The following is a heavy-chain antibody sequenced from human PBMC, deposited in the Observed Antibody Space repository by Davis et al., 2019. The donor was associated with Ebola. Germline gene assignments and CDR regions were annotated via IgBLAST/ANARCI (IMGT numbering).Heavy chain of an antibody. CDR3: AGVGGWYAH. V-gene: IGHV4-59*05. CDR1: GGTFSSYAIS. D-gene: IGHD2-15*01. Sequence: SCKASGGTFSSYAISWVRQAPGKGLEWIGSIYYSGSTYYNPSLKSRVTISVDTSKNQFSLKLSSVTAADTAVYYCAGVGGWYAHWGQGTLVTVSS. CDR2: IYYSGST. J-gene: IGHJ5*02.